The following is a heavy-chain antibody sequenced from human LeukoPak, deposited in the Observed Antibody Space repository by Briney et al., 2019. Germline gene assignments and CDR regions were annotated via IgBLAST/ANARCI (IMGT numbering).Heavy chain of an antibody. V-gene: IGHV1-69*05. CDR1: GGTFSSYA. D-gene: IGHD2-2*01. J-gene: IGHJ4*02. CDR2: IIPIFGTA. Sequence: LVKVSCKASGGTFSSYAISWVRQAPGQGLEWMGGIIPIFGTANYAQKFQGRVTITTDESTSTAYMELSSLRSEDTAVYYCASHYCSSTSCLWYFDYWGQGTLVTVSS. CDR3: ASHYCSSTSCLWYFDY.